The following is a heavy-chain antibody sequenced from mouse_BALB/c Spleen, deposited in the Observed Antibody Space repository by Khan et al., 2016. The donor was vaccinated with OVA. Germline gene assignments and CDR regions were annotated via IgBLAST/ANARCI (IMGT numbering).Heavy chain of an antibody. CDR3: ARQNYDGYALDY. V-gene: IGHV3-2*02. Sequence: EVQLQESGPGLVKPSQSLSLTCTVTGYSITTNYAWSWIRQFPGNKLEWMGYISYSGSTNYTPSLKSRISVTRDTSENQFFLQLNSVTTEDTATYYCARQNYDGYALDYWGQGTSVTVSS. CDR2: ISYSGST. CDR1: GYSITTNYA. D-gene: IGHD2-4*01. J-gene: IGHJ4*01.